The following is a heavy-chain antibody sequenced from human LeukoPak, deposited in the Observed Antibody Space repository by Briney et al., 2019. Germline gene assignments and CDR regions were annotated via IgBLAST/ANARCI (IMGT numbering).Heavy chain of an antibody. CDR1: GFTFRSYA. Sequence: PGGSLRLSCTGSGFTFRSYAMGWVRQAPGKGLEWVANIKQDGSEKYYVDSVKGRFTISRDNAKNSLYLQMNSLRVEDTAVYYCARDGQQLGFWGQGTLVIVSS. CDR3: ARDGQQLGF. V-gene: IGHV3-7*04. D-gene: IGHD6-13*01. CDR2: IKQDGSEK. J-gene: IGHJ4*02.